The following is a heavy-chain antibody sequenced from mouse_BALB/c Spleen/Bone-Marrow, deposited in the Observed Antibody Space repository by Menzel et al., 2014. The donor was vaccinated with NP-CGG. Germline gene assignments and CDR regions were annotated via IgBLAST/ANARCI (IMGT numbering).Heavy chain of an antibody. CDR1: GFTFSNYW. CDR3: TRRGGWYFDV. CDR2: IRLKSNNYAT. Sequence: DVKLVESGGGLVQPGGSMILSCVASGFTFSNYWMNWVRQSPEKGLEWVAEIRLKSNNYATHYAESVKGRFTISRDDSKSSVYLQMNNLRAEDTGIYYCTRRGGWYFDVWGAGTTVTVSS. V-gene: IGHV6-6*02. J-gene: IGHJ1*01.